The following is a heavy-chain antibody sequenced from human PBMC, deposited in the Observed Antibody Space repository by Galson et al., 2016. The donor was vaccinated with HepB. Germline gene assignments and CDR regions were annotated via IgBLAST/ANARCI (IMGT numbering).Heavy chain of an antibody. CDR3: VRLWTAAAVANRRGSIY. CDR2: IHSSGTS. Sequence: SETLSLTCSVSGDSISNVGRHWGWFRQSPGMGLEYIGSIHSSGTSYYTPSLTSRVTVSADTSRNQFFLSLTSVTAADTAIYYCVRLWTAAAVANRRGSIYWSQGTRVSVSS. J-gene: IGHJ4*02. CDR1: GDSISNVGRH. D-gene: IGHD6-13*01. V-gene: IGHV4-39*01.